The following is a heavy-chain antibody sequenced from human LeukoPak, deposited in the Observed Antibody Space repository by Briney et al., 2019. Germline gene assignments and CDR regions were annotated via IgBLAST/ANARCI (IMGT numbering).Heavy chain of an antibody. CDR2: INPNSGGT. Sequence: ASVKVSCKASGYTFTGYYMHWVRQAPGQGLEWMGWINPNSGGTNSAQKFQGRVTTTRDMSISTAYMDLSRLRSDDTAVYYCATLGGSYYGSRSYSYWGQGTLVTVSS. CDR3: ATLGGSYYGSRSYSY. D-gene: IGHD3-10*01. CDR1: GYTFTGYY. V-gene: IGHV1-2*02. J-gene: IGHJ4*02.